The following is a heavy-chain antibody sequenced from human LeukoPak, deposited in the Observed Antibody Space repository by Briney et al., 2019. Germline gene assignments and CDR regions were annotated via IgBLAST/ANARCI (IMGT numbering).Heavy chain of an antibody. V-gene: IGHV4-34*01. CDR1: GGSFSGYY. CDR3: ARGPSGLRRPAGDYFDY. D-gene: IGHD5-12*01. Sequence: SETLSLTCAVYGGSFSGYYWSWIRQPPVKGLEWIGEINHSGSTNYNPSLKSRVTISVDTSKNQFSLKLSSVTAADTAVYYCARGPSGLRRPAGDYFDYWGQGTLVTVSS. CDR2: INHSGST. J-gene: IGHJ4*02.